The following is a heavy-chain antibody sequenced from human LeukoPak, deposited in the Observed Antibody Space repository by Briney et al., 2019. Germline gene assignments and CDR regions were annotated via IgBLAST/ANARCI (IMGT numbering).Heavy chain of an antibody. CDR3: ARDRINYDSSFVVDAFDI. Sequence: KPSETLSLTYSVSGGSITSDYWSWIRQPPGQGLEWIGYISYGGSTSYNPSLTSRVTISVDTSKNQFSLRLTSVTAADTAVYYCARDRINYDSSFVVDAFDIWGQGTMVTVSS. D-gene: IGHD3-22*01. CDR1: GGSITSDY. J-gene: IGHJ3*02. V-gene: IGHV4-59*12. CDR2: ISYGGST.